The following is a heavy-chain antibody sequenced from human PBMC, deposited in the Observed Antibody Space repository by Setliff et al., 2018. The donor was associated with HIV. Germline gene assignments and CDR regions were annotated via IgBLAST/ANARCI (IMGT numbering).Heavy chain of an antibody. D-gene: IGHD7-27*01. CDR3: ILLGMHGAFDI. V-gene: IGHV3-15*01. Sequence: GGSLRLSCAGSGFNFKNAWMSWVRQATGKGLEWVGRIKSRVDGETTAYAAPLKGRFTISRDDSKNTLYLQMDSLSTEDTAVYYCILLGMHGAFDIWGQGTMVTVSS. CDR2: IKSRVDGETT. CDR1: GFNFKNAW. J-gene: IGHJ3*02.